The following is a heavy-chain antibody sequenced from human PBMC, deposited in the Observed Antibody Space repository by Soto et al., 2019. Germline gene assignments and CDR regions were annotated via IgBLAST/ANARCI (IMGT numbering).Heavy chain of an antibody. J-gene: IGHJ3*02. CDR3: AKSSGTGLFYSAFDI. D-gene: IGHD2-8*02. V-gene: IGHV3-23*01. CDR1: GFTFSDYY. CDR2: ISGSGATT. Sequence: GGSLRLSCAASGFTFSDYYMSWIRQAPGKGLEWVSVISGSGATTYYADSVKGRFTISRDTSGNTLYLQMNSLRAEDTAIYYCAKSSGTGLFYSAFDIWGQGTMVTVSS.